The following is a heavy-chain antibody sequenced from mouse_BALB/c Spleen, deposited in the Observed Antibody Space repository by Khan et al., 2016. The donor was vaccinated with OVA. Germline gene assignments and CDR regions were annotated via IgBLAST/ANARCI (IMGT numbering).Heavy chain of an antibody. V-gene: IGHV5-4*02. Sequence: EVELVESGGGLVKPGGSLKLSCAASGFTFSDYYMYWVRQTPEKRLEWVATISDGGSYTYYPDSVKGRFTISRDDAKNNLYLQISSLKSEDTAIYYWERGYYGNPFSYWGQGTLVTVSA. D-gene: IGHD2-1*01. CDR3: ERGYYGNPFSY. CDR2: ISDGGSYT. CDR1: GFTFSDYY. J-gene: IGHJ3*01.